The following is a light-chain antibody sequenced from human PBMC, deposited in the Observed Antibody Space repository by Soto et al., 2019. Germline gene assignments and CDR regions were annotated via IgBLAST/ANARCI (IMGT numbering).Light chain of an antibody. CDR1: QSISSW. Sequence: DIQMAQSPSTLSASVGDRVTITCRASQSISSWLAWYRQKPGKAPKLLIYDASSLESGVPSRFSGSGSGTGFTLTISSLQPDDFATYYCQHYDSYPWTFGQGTKVDIK. J-gene: IGKJ1*01. CDR3: QHYDSYPWT. CDR2: DAS. V-gene: IGKV1-5*01.